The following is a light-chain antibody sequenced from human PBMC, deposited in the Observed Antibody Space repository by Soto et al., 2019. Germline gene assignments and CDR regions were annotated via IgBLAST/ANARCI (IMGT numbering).Light chain of an antibody. J-gene: IGLJ3*02. Sequence: QSALTQPPSASGSPGQSVTISCTGTKNDIGVYDFVSWYQHHPGKAPRLIIYEVVQRPSGVPDRFSGSKSGTSATLGITGLQTGDAADYYCGTWDSSLSAGVFGGGTKVTVL. CDR3: GTWDSSLSAGV. V-gene: IGLV2-8*01. CDR2: EVV. CDR1: KNDIGVYDF.